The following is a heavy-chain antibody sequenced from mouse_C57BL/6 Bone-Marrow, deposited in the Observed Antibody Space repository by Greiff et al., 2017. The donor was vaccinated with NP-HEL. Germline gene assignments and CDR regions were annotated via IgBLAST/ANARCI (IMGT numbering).Heavy chain of an antibody. J-gene: IGHJ1*03. CDR1: GYTFTNYW. Sequence: QVQLQQSGAELVRPGTSVKMSCKASGYTFTNYWIGWAKQRPGQGLEWIGEFSPAGGSTNYTQKFKGKATLTADKSSSTAYMQFSSLTSEDSAIYYGARGRLISGYFDVWGTGTTVTVSS. CDR3: ARGRLISGYFDV. V-gene: IGHV1-63*01. D-gene: IGHD3-2*02. CDR2: FSPAGGST.